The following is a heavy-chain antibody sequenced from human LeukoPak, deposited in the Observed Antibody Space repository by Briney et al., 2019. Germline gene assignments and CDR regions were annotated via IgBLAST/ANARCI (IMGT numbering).Heavy chain of an antibody. Sequence: ASVKVSCKASGYTFTRYGISWVRQAPGQGLEWMGWISVYNGNTNYAQRFQGRVTITADESTSTAYMELSSLRSEDTGVYYCARRDAALPNPVDVWGQGTTVTVSS. V-gene: IGHV1-18*01. CDR1: GYTFTRYG. J-gene: IGHJ6*02. CDR3: ARRDAALPNPVDV. D-gene: IGHD2-15*01. CDR2: ISVYNGNT.